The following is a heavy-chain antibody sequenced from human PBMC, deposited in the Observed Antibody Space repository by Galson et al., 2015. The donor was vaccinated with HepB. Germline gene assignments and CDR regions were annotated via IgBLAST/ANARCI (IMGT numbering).Heavy chain of an antibody. D-gene: IGHD3-22*01. J-gene: IGHJ4*02. CDR1: GYTFTSYA. V-gene: IGHV1-3*01. CDR2: INAGNGNT. Sequence: SVKVSCKASGYTFTSYAMHWVRQAPGQRLEWMGWINAGNGNTKYSQKFQGRVTITRDTSASTAHMELSSLRSEDTAVYYCAISYYYDSSGYPTGPFDYWGQGALVTVSS. CDR3: AISYYYDSSGYPTGPFDY.